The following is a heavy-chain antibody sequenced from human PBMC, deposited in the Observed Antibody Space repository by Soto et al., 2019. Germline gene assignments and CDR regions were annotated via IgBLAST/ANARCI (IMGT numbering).Heavy chain of an antibody. J-gene: IGHJ6*02. CDR3: AREGYYYGSGSYSPPRYYGMDV. CDR2: ISAYNDNT. V-gene: IGHV1-18*01. CDR1: GYTFTNYG. Sequence: QIQLVQSGAEVKKAGASVKVSCKASGYTFTNYGISWVRQALGQGLECMGWISAYNDNTNYVKKFQGRVTLTTDTSKRTAYMELRSLTSDDTAVYYCAREGYYYGSGSYSPPRYYGMDVWGQGTTVTVFS. D-gene: IGHD3-10*01.